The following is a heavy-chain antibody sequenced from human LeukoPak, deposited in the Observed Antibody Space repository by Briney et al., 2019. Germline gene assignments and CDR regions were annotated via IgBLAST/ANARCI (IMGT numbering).Heavy chain of an antibody. Sequence: GGSLRLSCATSGFTFSSYGLHWVRQAPGKGLEWVAVISYDGSVKYYADSVKVRFTISRDNSKNTLYLQMNSLRAEDTAVYYCVKDDPLWFGELWGQGTLVTVSS. CDR3: VKDDPLWFGEL. V-gene: IGHV3-30*18. CDR2: ISYDGSVK. CDR1: GFTFSSYG. D-gene: IGHD3-10*01. J-gene: IGHJ4*02.